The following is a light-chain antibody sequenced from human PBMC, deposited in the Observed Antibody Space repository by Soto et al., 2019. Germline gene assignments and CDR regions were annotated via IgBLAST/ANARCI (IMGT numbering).Light chain of an antibody. CDR2: GAS. Sequence: EIVLTQSPGTLSLSPGERATLSCRAIQSVSSSYLAWYQQKPGQAPRLLIYGASSRATGVPDRFSGSGSGTDFTLTISRLEPEDFAVYYCQQYGSSPTTFGQGTKV. CDR3: QQYGSSPTT. V-gene: IGKV3-20*01. CDR1: QSVSSSY. J-gene: IGKJ1*01.